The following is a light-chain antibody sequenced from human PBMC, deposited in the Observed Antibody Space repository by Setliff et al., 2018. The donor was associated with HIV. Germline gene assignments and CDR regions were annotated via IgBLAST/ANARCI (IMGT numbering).Light chain of an antibody. Sequence: QSALTQPASVSGSPGQSITISCTGTNSDIGGYNYVSWYQQHPGKAPKLMIYEVSNRPSGVSNRFSGSKSGNTASLTISGLQAEDEAYYYCMSYTSSSTLVFGTGTKVTVL. CDR1: NSDIGGYNY. CDR2: EVS. V-gene: IGLV2-14*01. CDR3: MSYTSSSTLV. J-gene: IGLJ1*01.